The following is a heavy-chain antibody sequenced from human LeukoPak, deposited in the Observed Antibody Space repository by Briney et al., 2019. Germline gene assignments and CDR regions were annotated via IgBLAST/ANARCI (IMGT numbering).Heavy chain of an antibody. D-gene: IGHD4-17*01. CDR1: GFTFSSYA. V-gene: IGHV3-30-3*01. CDR3: ATRDPYDYGDYVDAFDI. J-gene: IGHJ3*02. Sequence: TGGSLRLSCAASGFTFSSYAMHWVRQAPGKGLEWVAVISYDGSNKYYADSVKGRFTISRDNAKNSLYLQMNSLRAEDTAVYYCATRDPYDYGDYVDAFDIWGQGTMVTVSS. CDR2: ISYDGSNK.